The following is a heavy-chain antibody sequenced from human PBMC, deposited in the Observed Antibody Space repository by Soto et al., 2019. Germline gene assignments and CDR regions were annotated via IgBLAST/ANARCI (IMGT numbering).Heavy chain of an antibody. CDR1: GGSISSYY. D-gene: IGHD2-15*01. J-gene: IGHJ3*02. V-gene: IGHV4-59*08. Sequence: SETLSLTCTVSGGSISSYYWSWIRQPPGKGLEWIGYIYYSGSTNYNPSLKSRVTISVDTSKNQFSLKLSSVTAADTAVYYCARLSLGYCSGGSCYQRDSFDIWGQGTMVTVSS. CDR2: IYYSGST. CDR3: ARLSLGYCSGGSCYQRDSFDI.